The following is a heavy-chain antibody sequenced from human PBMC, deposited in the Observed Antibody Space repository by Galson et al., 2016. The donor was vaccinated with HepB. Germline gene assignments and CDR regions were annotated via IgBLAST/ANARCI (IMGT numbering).Heavy chain of an antibody. V-gene: IGHV4-39*01. J-gene: IGHJ4*02. CDR1: GASISSSIYY. Sequence: LSLTCTVSGASISSSIYYWGWIRQPPGRELEWIGSIYYSVNTQYNPSLKSRVTMSVDTSKNQFSLKLSSVTAADTAIYYCARHPFDYWGQGTLVTVSS. CDR3: ARHPFDY. CDR2: IYYSVNT.